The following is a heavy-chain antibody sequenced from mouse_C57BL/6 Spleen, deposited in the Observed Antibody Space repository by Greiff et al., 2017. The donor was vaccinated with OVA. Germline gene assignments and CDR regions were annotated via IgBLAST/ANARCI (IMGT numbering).Heavy chain of an antibody. CDR3: ATGTDWYFDV. CDR2: INPNNGGT. V-gene: IGHV1-26*01. D-gene: IGHD4-1*01. J-gene: IGHJ1*03. Sequence: EVQLQQSGPELVKPGASVKISCKASGYTFTDYYMNWVKQSHGKSLEWIGDINPNNGGTSYNQKFKGKATLTVDKSSSTAYMELRSLTSEDSAVYYCATGTDWYFDVWGTGTTVTVSS. CDR1: GYTFTDYY.